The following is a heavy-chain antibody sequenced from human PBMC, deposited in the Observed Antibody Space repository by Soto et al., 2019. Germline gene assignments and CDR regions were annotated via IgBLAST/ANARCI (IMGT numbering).Heavy chain of an antibody. CDR1: GFSVISGSYY. Sequence: PSWTXSLTCTFCGFSVISGSYYVSWIRQPPGKGLDWIGYIYYSGRTNYNPSLKSRVTISVDTSKNQFSLKLSSVTAADTAVYYCARDKRTNGTPRWLETRGQRTLV. CDR2: IYYSGRT. D-gene: IGHD1-1*01. CDR3: ARDKRTNGTPRWLET. J-gene: IGHJ5*02. V-gene: IGHV4-61*01.